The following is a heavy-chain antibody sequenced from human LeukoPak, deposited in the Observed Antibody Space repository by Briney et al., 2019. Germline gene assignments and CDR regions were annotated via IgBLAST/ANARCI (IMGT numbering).Heavy chain of an antibody. CDR2: IRYDGSNK. CDR1: GFTFSSYG. CDR3: TKEGNYYDSSGYYYYFDN. V-gene: IGHV3-30*02. Sequence: SGGSLRLSCAASGFTFSSYGIHWVRQAPGKGLEWVAFIRYDGSNKYYADSVKGRFTISRDNSKNTLYLQMTSLRAEDTAVYYCTKEGNYYDSSGYYYYFDNWGQGTLVTVSS. D-gene: IGHD3-22*01. J-gene: IGHJ4*02.